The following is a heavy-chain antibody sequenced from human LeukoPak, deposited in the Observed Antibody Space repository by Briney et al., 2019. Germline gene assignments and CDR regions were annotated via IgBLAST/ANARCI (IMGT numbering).Heavy chain of an antibody. CDR3: AKRTSTNIYCSGGSCYFDY. Sequence: PGRSLRLSCAASGFTFSSYAMHWVRQAPGKGLEWVAVISYDGSNKYYADSVKGRFTISRDNSKNTLYLQMNSLRAEDTAIYYCAKRTSTNIYCSGGSCYFDYWGQGTLVTVSS. CDR2: ISYDGSNK. J-gene: IGHJ4*02. CDR1: GFTFSSYA. V-gene: IGHV3-30-3*02. D-gene: IGHD2-15*01.